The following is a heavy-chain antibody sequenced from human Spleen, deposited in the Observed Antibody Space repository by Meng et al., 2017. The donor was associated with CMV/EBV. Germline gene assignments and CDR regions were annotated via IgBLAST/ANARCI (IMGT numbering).Heavy chain of an antibody. CDR2: INPNSGGT. CDR1: GYTFTGYY. J-gene: IGHJ6*02. CDR3: ARESPHTGYGMDV. V-gene: IGHV1-2*02. Sequence: ASVKVSCKASGYTFTGYYMHWVRQAPGQGLEWMGWINPNSGGTNYGQRFQGRVTMTRDTSISTAYMELNRLRSDDTAIYYCARESPHTGYGMDVWGQGTTVTVSS. D-gene: IGHD2-8*02.